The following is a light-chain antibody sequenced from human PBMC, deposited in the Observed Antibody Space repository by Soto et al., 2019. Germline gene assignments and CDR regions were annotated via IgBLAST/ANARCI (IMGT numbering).Light chain of an antibody. CDR1: SSDIGGYDH. CDR3: GSFAGPVWV. CDR2: EVT. J-gene: IGLJ3*02. V-gene: IGLV2-8*01. Sequence: QSVLTQPPSASGSPGQSVTISCTGTSSDIGGYDHVSWYRQDPGKAPKVMIYEVTKRPSGVPDRFSGSKAGNTASLTVFGLQAEDEANYYCGSFAGPVWVFGGGT.